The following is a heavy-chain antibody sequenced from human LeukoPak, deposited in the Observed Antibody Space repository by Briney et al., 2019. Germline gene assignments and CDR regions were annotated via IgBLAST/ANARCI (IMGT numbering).Heavy chain of an antibody. CDR2: IIPIFGTA. V-gene: IGHV1-69*01. D-gene: IGHD5-18*01. Sequence: ASVKVSCQASGGTFSSYAISWVRQATGQGLEWMGGIIPIFGTANYAQKFQGRVTITSDESTSTPYMGLSSLRSEDTAVYYCARADTAMGKGLYYFDYWGQGTLVSASS. CDR3: ARADTAMGKGLYYFDY. CDR1: GGTFSSYA. J-gene: IGHJ4*02.